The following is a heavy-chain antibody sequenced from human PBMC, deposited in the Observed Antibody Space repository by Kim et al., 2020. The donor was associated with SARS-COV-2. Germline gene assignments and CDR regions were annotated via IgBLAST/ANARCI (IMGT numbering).Heavy chain of an antibody. D-gene: IGHD3-22*01. J-gene: IGHJ1*01. Sequence: ADSGKGRFTNTRDNSKNTLYLQMNSLRAEDTAMYYCAKTYDSSGFPLPTSNWGQGTLVTVSS. CDR3: AKTYDSSGFPLPTSN. V-gene: IGHV3-33*06.